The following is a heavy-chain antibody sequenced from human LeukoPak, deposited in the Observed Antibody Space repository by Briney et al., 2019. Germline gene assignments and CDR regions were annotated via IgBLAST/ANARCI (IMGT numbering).Heavy chain of an antibody. Sequence: PGGSLRLSCAASGFTFSSYWVHWLRQAPGKGLVWLSRINSDGSSTSHADSVKGRFTISRDNAKNTLYLQMNSLRAEDTAVYYCARGYCSGGSCYSAYWGQGTLVTVSS. V-gene: IGHV3-74*01. CDR3: ARGYCSGGSCYSAY. J-gene: IGHJ4*02. CDR1: GFTFSSYW. D-gene: IGHD2-15*01. CDR2: INSDGSST.